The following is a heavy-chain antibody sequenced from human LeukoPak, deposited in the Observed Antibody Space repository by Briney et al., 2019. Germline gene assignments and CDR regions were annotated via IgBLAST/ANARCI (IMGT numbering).Heavy chain of an antibody. CDR2: IYYSGST. Sequence: SETLSLTCTVSGGSISSGGYYWSWLRQHPGKGLEWIVYIYYSGSTYYNPSLKSRVTISVDTSKNQFSLKLSSVTAADTAVYYCARLRYFDWLLSRHFDYWGQGTLVTVSS. CDR3: ARLRYFDWLLSRHFDY. D-gene: IGHD3-9*01. J-gene: IGHJ4*02. CDR1: GGSISSGGYY. V-gene: IGHV4-31*03.